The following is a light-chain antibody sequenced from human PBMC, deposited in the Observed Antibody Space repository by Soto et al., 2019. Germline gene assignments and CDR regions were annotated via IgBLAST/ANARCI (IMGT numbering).Light chain of an antibody. Sequence: DIQITQSPAAQSASLRDRVTITCRASQGIGNYLAWYQQKPGQAARLLIYGASTRATGIPASFSGSGSGTEFTLTISSLQSEDFAVYYCQQYNNGTPWTFGQGTKVDIK. V-gene: IGKV3-15*01. CDR2: GAS. CDR1: QGIGNY. J-gene: IGKJ1*01. CDR3: QQYNNGTPWT.